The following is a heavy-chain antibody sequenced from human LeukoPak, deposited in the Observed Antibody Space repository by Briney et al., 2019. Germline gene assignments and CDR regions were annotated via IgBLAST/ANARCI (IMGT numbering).Heavy chain of an antibody. V-gene: IGHV3-21*01. CDR3: ARVTYYYDSGAPAGDY. D-gene: IGHD3-22*01. CDR2: ISSSSSYI. Sequence: GGSLRLSCAASGFTFSSYSMNWVRQAPGKGLEWVSSISSSSSYIYYADSVKGRFTISRDNAKNSLYLQMNSLRAEDTAVYYCARVTYYYDSGAPAGDYWGQGTLVTVSS. J-gene: IGHJ4*02. CDR1: GFTFSSYS.